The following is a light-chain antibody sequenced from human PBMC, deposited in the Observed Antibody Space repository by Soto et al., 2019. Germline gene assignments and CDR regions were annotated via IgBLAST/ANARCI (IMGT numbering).Light chain of an antibody. V-gene: IGLV2-11*01. Sequence: QSALTHPLSVSWSPGHSVTISCTGTSSDVGVYNYVSWYQQYPGKAPKIMIYDVSKRPSGVPDRFSGSKSDNTASLTISGLQAEDEADYYCCSYAGSYTFVFGIGTKVTVL. J-gene: IGLJ1*01. CDR2: DVS. CDR3: CSYAGSYTFV. CDR1: SSDVGVYNY.